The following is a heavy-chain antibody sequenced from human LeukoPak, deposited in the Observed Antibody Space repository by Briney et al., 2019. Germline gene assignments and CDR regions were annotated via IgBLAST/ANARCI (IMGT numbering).Heavy chain of an antibody. V-gene: IGHV3-48*02. CDR3: ARTYYDYFWGSYRLDY. Sequence: GGSLRLSCAASGFTFSSYSMNWVRQAPGKGLEWVSYISSSSSTIYYADSVKGRFTISRDNAKNSLYLQMNSLRDEDTAVYYCARTYYDYFWGSYRLDYWGHGTLVTVSS. J-gene: IGHJ4*01. CDR2: ISSSSSTI. CDR1: GFTFSSYS. D-gene: IGHD3-16*02.